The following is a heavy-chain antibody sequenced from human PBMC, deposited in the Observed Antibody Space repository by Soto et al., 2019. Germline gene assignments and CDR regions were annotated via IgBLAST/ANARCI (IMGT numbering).Heavy chain of an antibody. CDR1: GFTFSTYS. D-gene: IGHD6-19*01. CDR2: INSDGSST. V-gene: IGHV3-74*01. J-gene: IGHJ5*02. Sequence: PGESLRLSFAASGFTFSTYSILWVRQAPGKGLVWFSRINSDGSSTSYADSVEGLFTISRDNAKNTLYLQMNSLRAEDTAIYYCARVQLRSTGWYPWGQGT. CDR3: ARVQLRSTGWYP.